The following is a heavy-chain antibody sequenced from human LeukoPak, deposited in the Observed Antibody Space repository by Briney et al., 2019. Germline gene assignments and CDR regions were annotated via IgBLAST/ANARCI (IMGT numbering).Heavy chain of an antibody. CDR3: ARGHYDFWSGYRYYYYYGMDV. J-gene: IGHJ6*02. CDR2: IIPIFGIA. V-gene: IGHV1-69*04. Sequence: ASVKVSCKASGGTFSSYAISWVRQAPGQGLEWMGRIIPIFGIANYAQKFQGRVTITADKSTSTAYMELSSLRSEDTAVYYCARGHYDFWSGYRYYYYYGMDVWGQGTTVTVS. D-gene: IGHD3-3*01. CDR1: GGTFSSYA.